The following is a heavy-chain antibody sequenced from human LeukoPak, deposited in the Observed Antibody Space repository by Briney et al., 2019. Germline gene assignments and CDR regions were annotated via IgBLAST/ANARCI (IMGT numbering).Heavy chain of an antibody. V-gene: IGHV3-30*04. CDR2: ISYDGSNK. D-gene: IGHD7-27*01. Sequence: GGSLRLSCAASGFTFSSYAMHWVRQAPGKGLEWVAVISYDGSNKYYADSVKGRFTISRDNSKNTLYLQMNGLRAEDTAVYYCARDRNWGWGYYFDYWGQGTLVTVSS. CDR3: ARDRNWGWGYYFDY. J-gene: IGHJ4*02. CDR1: GFTFSSYA.